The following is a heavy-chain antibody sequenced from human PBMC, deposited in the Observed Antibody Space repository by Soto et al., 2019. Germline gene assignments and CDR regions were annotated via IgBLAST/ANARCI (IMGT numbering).Heavy chain of an antibody. CDR3: ARDPLLWFGESYGMDV. D-gene: IGHD3-10*01. Sequence: QVQLVESGGGVVQPGRSPRLSCAASGFTFSSYGMHWVRLAPGKGLEWVAVIWYDGSNKYYADSVKGRFTIYRDNSKNTLYLQMNSLRAEDTAVYYCARDPLLWFGESYGMDVWGQGTTVTVSS. CDR2: IWYDGSNK. J-gene: IGHJ6*02. V-gene: IGHV3-33*01. CDR1: GFTFSSYG.